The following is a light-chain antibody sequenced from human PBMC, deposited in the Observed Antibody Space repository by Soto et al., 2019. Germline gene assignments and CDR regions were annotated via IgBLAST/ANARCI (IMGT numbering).Light chain of an antibody. Sequence: EIVLTQSPGTLSLSPGERATLSCRASQSVSSSYLAWYQQKPGQAPRLLIYGASSRSTGIPDRFSGSGSGTGFTLTISRLEPEDCAVYYCEQDGSSPWSFGRGTKVEIK. CDR1: QSVSSSY. V-gene: IGKV3-20*01. J-gene: IGKJ1*01. CDR3: EQDGSSPWS. CDR2: GAS.